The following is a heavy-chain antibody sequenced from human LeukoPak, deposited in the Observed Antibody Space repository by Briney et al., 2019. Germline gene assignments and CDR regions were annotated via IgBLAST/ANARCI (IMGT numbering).Heavy chain of an antibody. V-gene: IGHV3-48*03. CDR3: AKGGLDFGGTVYMDV. J-gene: IGHJ6*03. D-gene: IGHD3-10*01. CDR1: GFTFSSYE. Sequence: GGSLRLSCAASGFTFSSYEMNWVRQAPGKGLEWVSYISSSGSTIYYADSVKGRFTISRDSSKNTLFLQMNRLRPEDAAVYYCAKGGLDFGGTVYMDVWGKGTTVTIS. CDR2: ISSSGSTI.